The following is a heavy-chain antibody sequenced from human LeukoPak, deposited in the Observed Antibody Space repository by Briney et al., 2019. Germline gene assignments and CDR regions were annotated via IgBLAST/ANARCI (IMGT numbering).Heavy chain of an antibody. J-gene: IGHJ3*02. V-gene: IGHV3-48*01. CDR1: GFTFSSYS. Sequence: PGGSLRLSCAASGFTFSSYSMNWVRQAPGKGLEWVSYISSSSSTIYYADSVKGRFTISRDNSKNTLYLQMNSLRAEDTAVYYCARVRNQERLNDAFDIRGQGTMVTVSS. D-gene: IGHD1-1*01. CDR3: ARVRNQERLNDAFDI. CDR2: ISSSSSTI.